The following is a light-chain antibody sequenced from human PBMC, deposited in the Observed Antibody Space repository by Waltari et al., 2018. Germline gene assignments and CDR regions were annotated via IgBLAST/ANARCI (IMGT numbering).Light chain of an antibody. J-gene: IGKJ1*01. V-gene: IGKV1-5*03. CDR2: QTS. Sequence: DIQMAQSPCTLAASVGDAVTVTCRASQSTSSWLAWFQQKPGKAPQLLFYQTSPLESGVPSRFSGSGFGTECTLTISSMQPDDFATYYSQQNNSYSPTWTFGQGTKVEIK. CDR3: QQNNSYSPTWT. CDR1: QSTSSW.